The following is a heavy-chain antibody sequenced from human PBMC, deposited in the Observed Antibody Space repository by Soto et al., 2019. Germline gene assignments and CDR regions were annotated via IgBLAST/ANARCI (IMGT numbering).Heavy chain of an antibody. CDR2: ISTYNGNP. J-gene: IGHJ4*02. CDR3: AGGRTRALDY. D-gene: IGHD1-7*01. CDR1: GYIFTSQG. V-gene: IGHV1-18*01. Sequence: QIQLVQSGAEVKKPGASVKVSCKASGYIFTSQGISWVRQAPGQGLEWMGWISTYNGNPNYAQKLQGRVTMTTNTSTPTAFLELRSLTSDDTAVYYCAGGRTRALDYWGQGTPVIVSS.